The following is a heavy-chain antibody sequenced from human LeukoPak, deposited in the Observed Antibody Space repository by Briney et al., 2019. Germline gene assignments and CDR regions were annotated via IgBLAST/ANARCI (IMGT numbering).Heavy chain of an antibody. V-gene: IGHV1-46*01. J-gene: IGHJ4*02. CDR1: GYTFTSYY. Sequence: VASVKVSCKASGYTFTSYYMHWVRQAPGQGLEWMGIINPSGGSTSYAQKFQGRVTMTRDTSTSTVYMELSSLRSEDTAVYYCARVGGITGTMTGFDYWGQGTLVTVSS. CDR2: INPSGGST. D-gene: IGHD1-7*01. CDR3: ARVGGITGTMTGFDY.